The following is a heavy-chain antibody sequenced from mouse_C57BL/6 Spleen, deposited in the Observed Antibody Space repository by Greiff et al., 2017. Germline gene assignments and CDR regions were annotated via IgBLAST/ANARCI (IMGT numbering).Heavy chain of an antibody. CDR1: GYTFTDYE. CDR2: IDPETGGT. Sequence: QVQLKESGAELVRPGASVTLSCKASGYTFTDYEMHWVKQTPVHGLEWIGAIDPETGGTAYNQKFKGKAILTADKSSSTAYMELRSLTSEDSAVYYCTRSSRQLRLEGFFDYWGQGTTLTVSS. J-gene: IGHJ2*01. V-gene: IGHV1-15*01. CDR3: TRSSRQLRLEGFFDY. D-gene: IGHD3-2*02.